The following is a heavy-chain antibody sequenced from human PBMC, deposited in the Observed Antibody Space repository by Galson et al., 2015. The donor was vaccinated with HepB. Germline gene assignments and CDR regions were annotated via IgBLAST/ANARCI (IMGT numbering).Heavy chain of an antibody. CDR2: IYWDDDK. D-gene: IGHD1-26*01. V-gene: IGHV2-5*02. Sequence: PALVKPTQTLTLTCTFSGFSLSTSGVGVGWIRQPPGKALEWLAHIYWDDDKRYSPSLKSRLTITKDTSKNQVVLTMTNMYPVDTATYYCAHSREGGSYSYYFDSWGQGTLVTVSS. J-gene: IGHJ4*02. CDR3: AHSREGGSYSYYFDS. CDR1: GFSLSTSGVG.